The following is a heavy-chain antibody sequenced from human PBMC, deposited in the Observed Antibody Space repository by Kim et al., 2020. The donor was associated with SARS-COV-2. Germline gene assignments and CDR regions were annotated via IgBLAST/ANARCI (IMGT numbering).Heavy chain of an antibody. V-gene: IGHV4-39*07. D-gene: IGHD5-18*01. J-gene: IGHJ5*02. CDR3: ARDAGGYSYGYGFDP. Sequence: PSLKSRVPISVDTSKNQFSLKLSSVTAADTAVYYCARDAGGYSYGYGFDPWGQGTLVTVSS.